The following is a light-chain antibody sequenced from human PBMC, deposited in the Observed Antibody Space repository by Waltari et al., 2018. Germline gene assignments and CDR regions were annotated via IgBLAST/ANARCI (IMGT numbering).Light chain of an antibody. CDR3: QQSYSTPLT. J-gene: IGKJ4*01. CDR1: QGVGDS. Sequence: DIQLTQSPSSLSASAGDRVTITCRASQGVGDSVAWYQQKPGKPPTLLIYGASTLHSGVPSRFSGSGSGTDFTLTISSLQPEDFATYYCQQSYSTPLTFGGGTKVEIK. CDR2: GAS. V-gene: IGKV1-27*01.